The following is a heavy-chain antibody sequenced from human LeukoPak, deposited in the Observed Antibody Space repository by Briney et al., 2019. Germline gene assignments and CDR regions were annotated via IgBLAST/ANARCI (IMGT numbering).Heavy chain of an antibody. J-gene: IGHJ4*02. V-gene: IGHV3-21*01. CDR1: GFTFSSYW. CDR2: VSSSSSYI. Sequence: TGGSLRLSCAASGFTFSSYWMHWVRQAPGKGLEWVSSVSSSSSYIYYADSVKVRFTISRDNAKNSLYLQMNSLRAEDTAVYYCARFGYTAMVNAYWGQGTLVTVSS. CDR3: ARFGYTAMVNAY. D-gene: IGHD5-18*01.